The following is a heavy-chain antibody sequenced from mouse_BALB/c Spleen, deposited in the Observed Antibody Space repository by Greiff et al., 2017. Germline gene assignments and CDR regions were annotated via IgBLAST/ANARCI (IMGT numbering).Heavy chain of an antibody. CDR1: GFTFSSYG. Sequence: EVQLVESGGDLVKPGGSLKLSCAASGFTFSSYGMSWVRQTPDKRLEWVATISSGGSYTYYPDSVKGRFTISRDNAKNTLYLQMSSLKSEDTAMYYCARHREYGAFDDWGEGTTLTVSS. J-gene: IGHJ2*01. V-gene: IGHV5-6*01. D-gene: IGHD2-10*02. CDR3: ARHREYGAFDD. CDR2: ISSGGSYT.